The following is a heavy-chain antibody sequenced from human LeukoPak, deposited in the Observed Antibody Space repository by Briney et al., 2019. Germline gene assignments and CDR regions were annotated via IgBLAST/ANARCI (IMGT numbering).Heavy chain of an antibody. CDR3: ARLSSTDYYYYGLDV. V-gene: IGHV6-1*01. D-gene: IGHD1-1*01. Sequence: SQTLSLTCAISGDRVSSNSAAWNWIRQSPSRGLEWLGRTYYRSKWHYDYAESVKRRITVNPDTSKNQFSLQLNSVTPEDTAVYYCARLSSTDYYYYGLDVWGQGTTVAVSS. CDR2: TYYRSKWHY. CDR1: GDRVSSNSAA. J-gene: IGHJ6*02.